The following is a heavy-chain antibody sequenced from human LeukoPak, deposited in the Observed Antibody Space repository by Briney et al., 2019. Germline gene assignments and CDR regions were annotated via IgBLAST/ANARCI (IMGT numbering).Heavy chain of an antibody. CDR1: GGSFSSGDYS. Sequence: SQTLSLTCTVSGGSFSSGDYSWNWIRQPAGQGLEWIGRLFSSGTTNYNPSLKSRVTISGDTSNNQFSLKLTSVTAADTAVYYCARESGYYCDSSGEIDYWGQGTLVTVSS. V-gene: IGHV4-61*02. D-gene: IGHD3-22*01. J-gene: IGHJ4*02. CDR3: ARESGYYCDSSGEIDY. CDR2: LFSSGTT.